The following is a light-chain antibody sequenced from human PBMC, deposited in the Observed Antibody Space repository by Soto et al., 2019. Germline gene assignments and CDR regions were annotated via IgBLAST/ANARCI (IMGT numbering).Light chain of an antibody. CDR2: DAS. CDR3: LLVYGGARV. Sequence: QAAVTQEPSLTVSPGGTVTLTCGSSTGAVNSGHYPYWLQQKPGQAPRTLIYDASSKHSWTPARFSGSLLGGKAALTLSGAQPEDEAEYYCLLVYGGARVFGGGTKLTVL. J-gene: IGLJ2*01. CDR1: TGAVNSGHY. V-gene: IGLV7-46*01.